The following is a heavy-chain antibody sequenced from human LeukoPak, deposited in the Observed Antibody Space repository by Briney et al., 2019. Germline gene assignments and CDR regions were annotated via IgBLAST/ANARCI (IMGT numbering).Heavy chain of an antibody. CDR2: INHSGST. Sequence: SETLSLTCAVYGGSFSGYYWSWIRQPPGKGLEWIGEINHSGSTNYNPSLKSRVTISVDTSKNQFSLKLSSVTAADTAVYYCARHTPRFYYYDSSGAIDYWGQGTLVTVSS. D-gene: IGHD3-22*01. CDR3: ARHTPRFYYYDSSGAIDY. CDR1: GGSFSGYY. V-gene: IGHV4-34*01. J-gene: IGHJ4*02.